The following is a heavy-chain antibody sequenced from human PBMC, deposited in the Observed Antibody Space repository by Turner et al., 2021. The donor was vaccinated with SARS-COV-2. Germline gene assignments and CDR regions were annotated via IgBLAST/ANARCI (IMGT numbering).Heavy chain of an antibody. CDR3: ARDLNYYGMDV. D-gene: IGHD3-9*01. CDR1: GLTVSSNY. Sequence: EVQLVESGGGLVQPGGSLRLSCAASGLTVSSNYMSWVRPAPGKGLEWVSVIYSGGSTYYADSVKGRFTSSRHNSKNTLYLQMNSLRAEDTAVYYCARDLNYYGMDVWGQGTTVTVSS. J-gene: IGHJ6*02. V-gene: IGHV3-53*04. CDR2: IYSGGST.